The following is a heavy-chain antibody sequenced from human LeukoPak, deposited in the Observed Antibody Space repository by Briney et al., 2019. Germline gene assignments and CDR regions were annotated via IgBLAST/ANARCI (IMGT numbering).Heavy chain of an antibody. Sequence: SETLSLTCTVSGGSISSYYWSWIRQPPGKGLEWIACISYSGSTKYNPSLKSRVTISVDTSKNQLSLKLSSVTAADTAVYYCARHGGSYTFDYWGQGTLVTVSS. CDR3: ARHGGSYTFDY. D-gene: IGHD1-26*01. CDR1: GGSISSYY. J-gene: IGHJ4*02. CDR2: ISYSGST. V-gene: IGHV4-59*01.